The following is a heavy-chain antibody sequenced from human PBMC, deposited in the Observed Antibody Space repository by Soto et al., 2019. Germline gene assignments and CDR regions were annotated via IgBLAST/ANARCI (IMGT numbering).Heavy chain of an antibody. V-gene: IGHV1-46*01. CDR3: ARDLTSGDY. CDR2: INPNGGST. J-gene: IGHJ4*02. CDR1: GYIFTHYY. D-gene: IGHD7-27*01. Sequence: QVQLVQSGAEVKNPGASVKLPCKASGYIFTHYYIHWVRQAPGQGLEWMAIINPNGGSTNYAQEFQGRVARARDTFTNTVYMELSSLRSEDTAIYYCARDLTSGDYWGQGTLFTVSS.